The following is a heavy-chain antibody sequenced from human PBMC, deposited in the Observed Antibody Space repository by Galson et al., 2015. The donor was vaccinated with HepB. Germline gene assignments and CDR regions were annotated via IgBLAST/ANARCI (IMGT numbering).Heavy chain of an antibody. D-gene: IGHD6-13*01. CDR1: GYTFTNYG. CDR2: ISGYNHNT. J-gene: IGHJ6*02. V-gene: IGHV1-18*04. Sequence: SVKVSCKASGYTFTNYGISWVRQAPGQGLEWMGWISGYNHNTNYAQKFQGRVTMTTDTSTSTAYMDLRSLRSDDTAVYYCARERYSSSWYLLGDYYGMDVWGQGTTVTVSS. CDR3: ARERYSSSWYLLGDYYGMDV.